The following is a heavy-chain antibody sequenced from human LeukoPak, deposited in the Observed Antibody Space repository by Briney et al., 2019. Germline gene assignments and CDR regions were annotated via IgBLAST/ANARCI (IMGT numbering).Heavy chain of an antibody. D-gene: IGHD6-13*01. CDR1: GFTVSSNY. Sequence: PGGSLRLSCAASGFTVSSNYMSWVRQAPGKGLEWVSIIYSGGSTYYADSVKGRFTISRDNSKNTLYLQMNSLRAKDTAVYYCARVKYSSSWYFGYFDYWGQGTLVTVSS. V-gene: IGHV3-53*01. CDR3: ARVKYSSSWYFGYFDY. CDR2: IYSGGST. J-gene: IGHJ4*02.